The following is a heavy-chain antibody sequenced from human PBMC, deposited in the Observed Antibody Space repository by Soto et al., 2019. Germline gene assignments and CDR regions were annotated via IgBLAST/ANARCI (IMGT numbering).Heavy chain of an antibody. V-gene: IGHV1-46*01. D-gene: IGHD5-18*01. CDR3: AREPNESYYFDY. Sequence: QVHLVQSGAEVKKPGASVKVSCKASGYTFTNYYIHWVRQAPGQGLEWLGIIRPSGGRTEYAQRFQGRVIMTRDTSTSTVDMELTSLTSEDTAVYYCAREPNESYYFDYWGQGTLVTVSS. CDR1: GYTFTNYY. J-gene: IGHJ4*02. CDR2: IRPSGGRT.